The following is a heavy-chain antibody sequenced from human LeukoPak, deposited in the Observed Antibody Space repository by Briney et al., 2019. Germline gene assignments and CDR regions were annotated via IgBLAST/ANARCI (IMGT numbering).Heavy chain of an antibody. J-gene: IGHJ4*02. CDR1: GFTFSRCG. CDR3: ARAEPGLFDY. Sequence: GGSLRLSCVASGFTFSRCGMHWVRQAPGKGLEWVAVIYSDGRNAYYADSVEGRFTISRDSSKNTLYLQMNSLRAEDTAVYYCARAEPGLFDYWGRGTLVTVSS. V-gene: IGHV3-33*01. CDR2: IYSDGRNA.